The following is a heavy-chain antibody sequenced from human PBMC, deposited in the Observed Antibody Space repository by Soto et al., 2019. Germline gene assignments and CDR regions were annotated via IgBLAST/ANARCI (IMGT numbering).Heavy chain of an antibody. J-gene: IGHJ3*02. Sequence: GASVKVSCKASGGTFSSYAISWVRQAPGQGLEWMGGIIPIFGTANYAQKFQGRVTITADESTSTAYMELSSLRSEDTAVYYCATYSSSSVGAFDIWGQGTMVTVSS. CDR1: GGTFSSYA. CDR2: IIPIFGTA. V-gene: IGHV1-69*13. CDR3: ATYSSSSVGAFDI. D-gene: IGHD6-6*01.